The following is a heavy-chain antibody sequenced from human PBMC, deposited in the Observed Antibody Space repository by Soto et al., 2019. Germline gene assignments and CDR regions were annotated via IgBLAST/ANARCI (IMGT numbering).Heavy chain of an antibody. V-gene: IGHV1-3*01. D-gene: IGHD2-21*02. CDR1: EYTFTRYA. Sequence: GASVKVSCKASEYTFTRYAMHWVRQAPGQRPEWMGWINPGNGDTKYSEKLQGRVTFTRDTSATTIYMELSSLRSEDTALYYCARNSYISGDDDSYYFDYWGQGTPVTVSS. CDR3: ARNSYISGDDDSYYFDY. CDR2: INPGNGDT. J-gene: IGHJ4*02.